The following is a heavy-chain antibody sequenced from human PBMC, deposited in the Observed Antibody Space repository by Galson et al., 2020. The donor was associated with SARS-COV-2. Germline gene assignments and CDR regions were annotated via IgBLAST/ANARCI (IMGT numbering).Heavy chain of an antibody. V-gene: IGHV3-33*01. Sequence: TGGSLRLSCAAPGFTFSSYGMHWVRQAPGKGLEWVAVIWYDGSNKYYADSVKGRFTISRDNSKNTLYLQMNSLRAEDTAVYYCAREVNYYDSSGTDYYGMDVCGQGTTVTFSS. CDR2: IWYDGSNK. CDR1: GFTFSSYG. J-gene: IGHJ6*02. D-gene: IGHD3-22*01. CDR3: AREVNYYDSSGTDYYGMDV.